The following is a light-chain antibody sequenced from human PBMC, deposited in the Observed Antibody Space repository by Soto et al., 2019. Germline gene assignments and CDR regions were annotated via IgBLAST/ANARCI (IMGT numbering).Light chain of an antibody. J-gene: IGKJ1*01. Sequence: DIVLTQSPGALSLSPGERATLSCRASQSVFNNHIGWYQQKPGQAPRRLIFGASFRATGIPDRFSGSGSGTDFTLTISRLEPEDFAVYYCQQYGSSPTTFGQGTKVDI. CDR3: QQYGSSPTT. CDR2: GAS. CDR1: QSVFNNH. V-gene: IGKV3-20*01.